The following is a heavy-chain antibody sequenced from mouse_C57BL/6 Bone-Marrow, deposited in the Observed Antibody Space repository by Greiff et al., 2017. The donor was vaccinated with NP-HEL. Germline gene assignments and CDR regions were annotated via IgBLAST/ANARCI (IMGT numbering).Heavy chain of an antibody. V-gene: IGHV1-69*01. Sequence: QVQLQQPGAELVMPGASVKLSCKASGYTFTSYWMHWVKQRPGQGLEWIGEIDPSDSYTNYNQKFKGKATLTVDKSSSTAYMQLSSLTAEDSAVYYCARQLEEYSKTPYYYAMDYWGQGTSVTVSS. CDR3: ARQLEEYSKTPYYYAMDY. CDR2: IDPSDSYT. CDR1: GYTFTSYW. D-gene: IGHD2-5*01. J-gene: IGHJ4*01.